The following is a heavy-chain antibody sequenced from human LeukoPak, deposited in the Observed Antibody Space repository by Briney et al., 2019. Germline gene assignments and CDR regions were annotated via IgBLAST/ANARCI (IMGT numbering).Heavy chain of an antibody. CDR1: GYGFSHFW. J-gene: IGHJ4*02. CDR3: ARVQGYFHESSLSFDS. CDR2: VYPDDSQT. V-gene: IGHV5-51*01. D-gene: IGHD5-18*01. Sequence: GESLKISCKGDGYGFSHFWVAWVRQMPGKGLEWMGIVYPDDSQTRYSPSFRGQVTMSADKSIRTAYLQWSSLQASDTAMYHCARVQGYFHESSLSFDSWGQGTLVTVSS.